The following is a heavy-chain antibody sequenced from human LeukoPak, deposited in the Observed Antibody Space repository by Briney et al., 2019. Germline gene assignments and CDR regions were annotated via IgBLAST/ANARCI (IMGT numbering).Heavy chain of an antibody. CDR1: GFTLTTYW. D-gene: IGHD3-9*01. Sequence: GGSLRLSCAASGFTLTTYWMHWVRQAPGKGLVGVSRLKSDGSSTSYADSVKGRFTISRDNAKNTLYLQMNSLRAEDTAVYYCARDFAPLDWLDVWGQGTTVTVSS. V-gene: IGHV3-74*01. CDR3: ARDFAPLDWLDV. CDR2: LKSDGSST. J-gene: IGHJ6*02.